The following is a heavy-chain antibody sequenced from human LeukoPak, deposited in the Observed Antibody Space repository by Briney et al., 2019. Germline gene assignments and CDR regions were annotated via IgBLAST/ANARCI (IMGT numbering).Heavy chain of an antibody. Sequence: PGGSLRLSCAASGFTFSSYSMNWVRQAPGKGLEWVSYISHNSRTMHYADSVKGRLTISRDDAKNSLFLQMNSLRDEDTAVYYCVRGYPLGVATLDSWGQGTLVIVSS. D-gene: IGHD3-10*01. CDR1: GFTFSSYS. J-gene: IGHJ4*02. V-gene: IGHV3-48*02. CDR3: VRGYPLGVATLDS. CDR2: ISHNSRTM.